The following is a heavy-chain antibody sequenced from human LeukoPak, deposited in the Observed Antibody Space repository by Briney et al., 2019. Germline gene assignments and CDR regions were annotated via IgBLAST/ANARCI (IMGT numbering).Heavy chain of an antibody. CDR3: ARELPSWTRYNWFDP. D-gene: IGHD2-15*01. CDR2: ISGYNGNT. J-gene: IGHJ5*02. V-gene: IGHV1-18*01. Sequence: ASVKVSCKASGYTFTTYGITWVRQAPGQGLEWMGWISGYNGNTNYAQKLQGRVTMTTDTSTSTAYMELRSLRSDDTAVYYCARELPSWTRYNWFDPWGQGTLVTVSS. CDR1: GYTFTTYG.